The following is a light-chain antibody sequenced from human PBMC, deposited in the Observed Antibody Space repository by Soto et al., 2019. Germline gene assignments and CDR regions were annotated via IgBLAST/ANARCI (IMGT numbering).Light chain of an antibody. V-gene: IGLV1-44*01. CDR2: SSN. J-gene: IGLJ2*01. CDR3: AAWDDSLNGVV. CDR1: SSNIGSNT. Sequence: QAVVTQPPSASGTPGQGVTISCSGSSSNIGSNTVNWYQQLPGTAPKLLICSSNQRPSGVPDRFSGSKSGASASLAISGLQSEDEADYYCAAWDDSLNGVVFGGGTKLTVL.